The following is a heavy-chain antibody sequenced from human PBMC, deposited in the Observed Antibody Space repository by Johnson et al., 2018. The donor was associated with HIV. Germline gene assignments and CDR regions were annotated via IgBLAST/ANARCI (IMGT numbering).Heavy chain of an antibody. D-gene: IGHD5-12*01. V-gene: IGHV3-15*01. CDR3: AKDISQWLIRAFDI. CDR1: GFTFSNAW. J-gene: IGHJ3*02. CDR2: IKSKTDGGTT. Sequence: MLLVESGGGLVKPGGSLRLSCAASGFTFSNAWMSWVRQAPGKGLEWVGRIKSKTDGGTTDYAAPVKGRFTISRDDSKNTLYLQMNSLRAEDTAVYYCAKDISQWLIRAFDIWGQGTMVTVSS.